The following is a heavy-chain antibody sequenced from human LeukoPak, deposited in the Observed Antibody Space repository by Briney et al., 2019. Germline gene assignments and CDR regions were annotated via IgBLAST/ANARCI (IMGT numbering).Heavy chain of an antibody. J-gene: IGHJ4*02. CDR3: ARANFLYCSSSTCLFDY. CDR1: GYTFTDYY. V-gene: IGHV1-2*02. CDR2: INPNDGDT. Sequence: ASVKVSCKASGYTFTDYYMHWVRQAPGQGFEWMGWINPNDGDTNFAQKFQGRVTMTRDTSISTAHMEVSRLRPDDTAVYYCARANFLYCSSSTCLFDYWGQGTLVTVSS. D-gene: IGHD2-2*01.